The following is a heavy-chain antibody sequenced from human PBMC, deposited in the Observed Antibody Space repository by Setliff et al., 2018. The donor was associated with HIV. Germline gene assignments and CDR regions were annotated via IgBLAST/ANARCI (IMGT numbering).Heavy chain of an antibody. J-gene: IGHJ4*02. CDR3: ARDRYDKDDYFDY. V-gene: IGHV1-18*01. Sequence: ASVKVSCKASGGTFSSYAISWVRQAPGQGLEWMGWINPNNGNTNYAQKLQGRVTMTTDTSTSTAYMELRSLRSDDTAVYYCARDRYDKDDYFDYWGQGTLVTVSS. D-gene: IGHD3-22*01. CDR2: INPNNGNT. CDR1: GGTFSSYA.